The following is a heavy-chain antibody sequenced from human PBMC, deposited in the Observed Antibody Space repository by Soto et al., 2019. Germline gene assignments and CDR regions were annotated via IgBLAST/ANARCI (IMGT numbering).Heavy chain of an antibody. D-gene: IGHD2-15*01. CDR2: INHSGST. Sequence: QVQLQQWGAGLLKPSETLSLTCAVYGGSFSGYYWSWIRQPPGKGLEWIGEINHSGSTNYNPSLKRLVTISVDTSKNQFSLKLSSVTAADTAVYYCARPLRRCSGGSCYVWFDPWGQGTLVTVSS. CDR3: ARPLRRCSGGSCYVWFDP. V-gene: IGHV4-34*01. CDR1: GGSFSGYY. J-gene: IGHJ5*02.